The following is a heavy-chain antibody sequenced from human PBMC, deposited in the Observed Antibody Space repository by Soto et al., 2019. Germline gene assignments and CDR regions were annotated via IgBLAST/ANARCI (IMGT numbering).Heavy chain of an antibody. J-gene: IGHJ4*02. CDR1: GFTFSSHG. Sequence: GGSLRLSCAASGFTFSSHGMHWVRQAPGKGLEWVAVIWYDGSNKYYADSVKGRFTISRDNSKNTLYLQMNSLRAEDTAVYYCARDSGKGYYDFWSGYFDYWGQGTLVTVSS. D-gene: IGHD3-3*01. CDR3: ARDSGKGYYDFWSGYFDY. V-gene: IGHV3-33*08. CDR2: IWYDGSNK.